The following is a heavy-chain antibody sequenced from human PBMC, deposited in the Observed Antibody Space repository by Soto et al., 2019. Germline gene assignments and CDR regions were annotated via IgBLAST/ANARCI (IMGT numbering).Heavy chain of an antibody. V-gene: IGHV4-34*01. J-gene: IGHJ6*02. Sequence: SSETLSLTCAVYGGSFSGYYWSWIRQPPGKGLEWIGEINHSGSTNYNPSHKSRVTISVDTSKNQFSLKLSSVTAADTAVYYCARDPGVSGSHYTRGYYYYGMDVWGQGTTVTVSS. CDR3: ARDPGVSGSHYTRGYYYYGMDV. D-gene: IGHD3-10*01. CDR1: GGSFSGYY. CDR2: INHSGST.